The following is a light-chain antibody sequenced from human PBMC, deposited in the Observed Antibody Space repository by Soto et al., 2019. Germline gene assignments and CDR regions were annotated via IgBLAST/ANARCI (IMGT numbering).Light chain of an antibody. J-gene: IGLJ2*01. V-gene: IGLV8-61*01. CDR2: STN. CDR3: ALYVGSGTVV. Sequence: QAVVSQEPSFSVSPGETVTLTCGLTSASVLTSYYPSWYQQTPGQAPRTLIYSTNIRSSGVPDRFSGSILGNKAALPITGGQADDESDYYCALYVGSGTVVFGGGTKLTVL. CDR1: SASVLTSYY.